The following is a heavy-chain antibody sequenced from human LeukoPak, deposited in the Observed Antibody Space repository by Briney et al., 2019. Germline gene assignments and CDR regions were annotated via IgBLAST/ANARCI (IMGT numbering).Heavy chain of an antibody. D-gene: IGHD3-3*01. CDR3: ARENYDFWSGYNPDNWFDP. CDR2: IIPILGIA. CDR1: GGTFSSYA. Sequence: SVKVSRKASGGTFSSYAISWVRQAPGQGLEWMGRIIPILGIANYVQKFQGRVTITADKSTSTAYMELSSLRSEDTAVYYCARENYDFWSGYNPDNWFDPWGQGTLVTVSS. J-gene: IGHJ5*02. V-gene: IGHV1-69*04.